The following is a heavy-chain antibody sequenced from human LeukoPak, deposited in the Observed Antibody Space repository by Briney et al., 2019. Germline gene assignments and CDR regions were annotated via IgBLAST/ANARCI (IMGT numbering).Heavy chain of an antibody. Sequence: GGSLRLSCAASGFSFSTYGMHWVRQAPGKGLEWVALIWNAGTNTYYADSVKGRFTISRDNFKNTLYLQMNSLRAEDTAVYYCAGDTPPGGDYYFDYWGQGTLVIVSS. CDR1: GFSFSTYG. J-gene: IGHJ4*02. CDR2: IWNAGTNT. V-gene: IGHV3-33*01. CDR3: AGDTPPGGDYYFDY. D-gene: IGHD3-16*01.